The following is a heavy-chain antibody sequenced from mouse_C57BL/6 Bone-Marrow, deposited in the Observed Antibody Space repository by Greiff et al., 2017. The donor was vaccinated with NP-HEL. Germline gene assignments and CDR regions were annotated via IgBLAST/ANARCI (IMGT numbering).Heavy chain of an antibody. J-gene: IGHJ4*01. CDR2: INPNNGGT. D-gene: IGHD2-4*01. CDR3: AGAGDYDCDRTWDYAMYF. Sequence: EVQLQQSGPELVKPGASVKISCKASGYTFTDYYMNWVKQSHGKSLEWIGDINPNNGGTSYNQKFKGKATLTVDKSSSTAYMELRSLTSEDSGGYYCAGAGDYDCDRTWDYAMYFWGRGTSVTVSS. V-gene: IGHV1-26*01. CDR1: GYTFTDYY.